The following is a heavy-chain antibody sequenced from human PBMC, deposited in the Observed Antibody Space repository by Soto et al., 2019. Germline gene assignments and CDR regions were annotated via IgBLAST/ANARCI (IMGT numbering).Heavy chain of an antibody. J-gene: IGHJ6*03. Sequence: SETLSLTCTVAGGYLSSSSYYWGWNHQPPGKGLEWIGSIYYSGSTYYNPSLKSRVTISRDNAKNSLYLQMNSLRAEDTAVYYCARVDWQLEEMHYYYFYMDVWGTGTTVTVSS. CDR1: GGYLSSSSYY. CDR2: IYYSGST. D-gene: IGHD6-6*01. V-gene: IGHV4-39*02. CDR3: ARVDWQLEEMHYYYFYMDV.